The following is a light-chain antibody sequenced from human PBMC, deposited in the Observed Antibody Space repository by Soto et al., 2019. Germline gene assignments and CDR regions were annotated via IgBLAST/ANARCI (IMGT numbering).Light chain of an antibody. CDR1: QDINKN. CDR3: QQSYSTPRT. V-gene: IGKV1-39*01. J-gene: IGKJ2*01. Sequence: DIPMTQSPSSLSASVGDRVTITCQASQDINKNLIWYQQKPGKAPKLLIYAASSLQSGVPSRFSGSGSGTDFTLTISSLQPEDFATYYCQQSYSTPRTFGQGTKLEIK. CDR2: AAS.